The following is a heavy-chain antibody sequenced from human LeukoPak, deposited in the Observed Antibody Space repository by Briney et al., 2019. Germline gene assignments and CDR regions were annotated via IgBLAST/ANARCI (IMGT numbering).Heavy chain of an antibody. J-gene: IGHJ4*02. Sequence: KTSETLSLTCTVSGGSISSFYWSWIRQPPGKGLEWIGYIYYTGSTNYNSSLKSRVTISLDTSKNHFSLKLSSVTAADTAVYYCARGMGGSFRNYYFDYWGQGTLVTVSS. CDR1: GGSISSFY. CDR2: IYYTGST. V-gene: IGHV4-59*12. D-gene: IGHD2-15*01. CDR3: ARGMGGSFRNYYFDY.